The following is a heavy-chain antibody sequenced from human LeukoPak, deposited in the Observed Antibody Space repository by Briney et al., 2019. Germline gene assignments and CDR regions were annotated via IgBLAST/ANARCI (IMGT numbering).Heavy chain of an antibody. Sequence: ASVKVSCKASGYTFTSYDINWVRQATGQGPEWMGWMNPNSGNTGYAQKFQGRVTMTRNTSISTAYMELSSLRSEDTAVYYCARARSSSWYWDFDYWGQGTLVTVSS. V-gene: IGHV1-8*01. CDR1: GYTFTSYD. D-gene: IGHD6-13*01. CDR2: MNPNSGNT. CDR3: ARARSSSWYWDFDY. J-gene: IGHJ4*02.